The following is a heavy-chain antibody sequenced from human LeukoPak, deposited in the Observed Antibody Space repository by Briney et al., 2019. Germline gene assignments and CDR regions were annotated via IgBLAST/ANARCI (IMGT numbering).Heavy chain of an antibody. CDR2: ISSSSSYI. J-gene: IGHJ4*02. D-gene: IGHD6-13*01. CDR3: ARELQQLAYFDY. CDR1: GFTFSSYS. Sequence: PGVSLRLSCAASGFTFSSYSMNWVRQAPGKGLEWVSSISSSSSYIYYADSVKGRFTISRDNAKNSLYLQMNSLRAEDTAVYYCARELQQLAYFDYWGQGTPVTVSS. V-gene: IGHV3-21*01.